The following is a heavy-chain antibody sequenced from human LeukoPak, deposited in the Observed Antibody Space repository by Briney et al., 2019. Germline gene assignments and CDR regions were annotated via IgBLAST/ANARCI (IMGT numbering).Heavy chain of an antibody. Sequence: SETLSLTCAVYGGSFSGYYWSWIRQPPGKGLEWIGEINHSGSTNYNPSLKSRVTISVDTSKNQFSLKLSSVTAADTAVYYCAKTAPLHYYYMDVWGKGTTVTISS. J-gene: IGHJ6*03. CDR1: GGSFSGYY. CDR3: AKTAPLHYYYMDV. V-gene: IGHV4-34*01. CDR2: INHSGST.